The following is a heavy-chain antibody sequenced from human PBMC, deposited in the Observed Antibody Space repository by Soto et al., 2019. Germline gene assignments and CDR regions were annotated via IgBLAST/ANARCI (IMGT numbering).Heavy chain of an antibody. J-gene: IGHJ4*02. CDR3: VKGEYYYDGSAYYPFDY. CDR1: GFIFSIYA. Sequence: GGSLRLSCSCSGFIFSIYAIHWVRQAPGKGLEYVSFISIGGSRTHYADSVKGRFTISRDNSKNTAYLQMSSLRPEDTAVYYCVKGEYYYDGSAYYPFDYWGQGRMVTVSS. CDR2: ISIGGSRT. D-gene: IGHD3-22*01. V-gene: IGHV3-64D*06.